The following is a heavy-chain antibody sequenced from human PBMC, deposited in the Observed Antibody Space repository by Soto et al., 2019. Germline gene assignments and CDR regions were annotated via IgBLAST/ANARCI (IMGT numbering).Heavy chain of an antibody. Sequence: ASVKVSCKASGYTFTSYYMHWVRQAPGQGLEWMGIINPSCGSTSYAQKFQGRVTMTRDTSTSTVYMELSSLRSEDTAVYYCASLYYYDSSGYYGMDVWGQGTTVTVSS. CDR1: GYTFTSYY. CDR2: INPSCGST. V-gene: IGHV1-46*01. J-gene: IGHJ6*02. D-gene: IGHD3-22*01. CDR3: ASLYYYDSSGYYGMDV.